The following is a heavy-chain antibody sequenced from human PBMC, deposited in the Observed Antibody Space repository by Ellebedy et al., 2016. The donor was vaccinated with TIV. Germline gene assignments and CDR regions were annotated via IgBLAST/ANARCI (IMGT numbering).Heavy chain of an antibody. Sequence: PGGSLRLSCAASGFTFSSYAMSWVRQAPGKGLEWISAISASGGSTYYADSVKGRFIISRDNSKNTLYLQMNSLRAEDTAVYYCANGFEFGAWYDYWGQGTLVTVSS. J-gene: IGHJ4*02. D-gene: IGHD6-19*01. CDR3: ANGFEFGAWYDY. CDR2: ISASGGST. V-gene: IGHV3-23*01. CDR1: GFTFSSYA.